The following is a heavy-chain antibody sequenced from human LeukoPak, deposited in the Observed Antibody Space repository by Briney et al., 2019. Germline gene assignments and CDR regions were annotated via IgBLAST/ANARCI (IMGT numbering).Heavy chain of an antibody. CDR2: IHHSGSN. Sequence: SETLSLTCAVYGGSFSGYYWGWIRQPPGKGLGWIGEIHHSGSNNYNPSLKSRVTISVDTCKNQFSLKLSSVTDADTAVYYCARGPGIYYDILTGYYGRGYYYYGMDVWGQGTTVTVSS. D-gene: IGHD3-9*01. CDR1: GGSFSGYY. CDR3: ARGPGIYYDILTGYYGRGYYYYGMDV. V-gene: IGHV4-34*01. J-gene: IGHJ6*02.